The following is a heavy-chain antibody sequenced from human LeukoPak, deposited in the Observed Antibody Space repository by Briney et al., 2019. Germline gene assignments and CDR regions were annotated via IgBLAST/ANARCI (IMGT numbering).Heavy chain of an antibody. CDR2: IYSGGST. D-gene: IGHD1-26*01. CDR1: GFTFSSYA. J-gene: IGHJ6*03. V-gene: IGHV3-66*01. Sequence: GGSLRLSCAASGFTFSSYAMSWVRQAPGKGLEWVSVIYSGGSTYYADSVKGRFTISRDNSKNTLYLQMNSLRAEDTALYYCAKDGDTVSGTYYFDMDVWGKGTTVTISS. CDR3: AKDGDTVSGTYYFDMDV.